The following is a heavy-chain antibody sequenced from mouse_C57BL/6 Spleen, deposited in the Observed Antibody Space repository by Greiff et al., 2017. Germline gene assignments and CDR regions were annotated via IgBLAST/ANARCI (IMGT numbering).Heavy chain of an antibody. D-gene: IGHD2-1*01. J-gene: IGHJ3*01. CDR1: GYTFTSYW. V-gene: IGHV1-59*01. CDR2: IAPSDSYT. CDR3: ARRGNEGFAY. Sequence: QVQLQQPGAELVRPGTSVKLSCKASGYTFTSYWMHWVKQRPGQGLEWIGVIAPSDSYTNYNHKFKGKATLPVDTSSSSAYMQLSSLTSEDSAVYYCARRGNEGFAYWGQGTLVTVSA.